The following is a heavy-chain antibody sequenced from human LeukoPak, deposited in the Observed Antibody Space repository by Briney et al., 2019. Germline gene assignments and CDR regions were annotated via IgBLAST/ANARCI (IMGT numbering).Heavy chain of an antibody. Sequence: ASVKVSCKASGYTFTGYYMNWVRQAPGQGLGWMGWINPNSGGTKYAQKIQGRVTMTRDTSISTAYMELSRLRSDDTAVYYCASSIGWFDPWGQGTLVTVSS. CDR1: GYTFTGYY. CDR3: ASSIGWFDP. CDR2: INPNSGGT. D-gene: IGHD2-21*01. V-gene: IGHV1-2*02. J-gene: IGHJ5*02.